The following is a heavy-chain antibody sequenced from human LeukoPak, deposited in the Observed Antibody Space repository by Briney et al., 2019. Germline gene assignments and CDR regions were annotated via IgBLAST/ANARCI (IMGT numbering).Heavy chain of an antibody. D-gene: IGHD3-16*01. CDR2: ISYDGRT. V-gene: IGHV4-39*01. CDR3: ARSATYVDAFDV. J-gene: IGHJ3*01. Sequence: SLETLSPTCTVSGGSVSSSAYFWGWVRQPPGKGLEWIGSISYDGRTFYDPSRKSRVTMSVDTSKKQFYLKLSSVTAADTAVYFCARSATYVDAFDVWGQGTMVTVSS. CDR1: GGSVSSSAYF.